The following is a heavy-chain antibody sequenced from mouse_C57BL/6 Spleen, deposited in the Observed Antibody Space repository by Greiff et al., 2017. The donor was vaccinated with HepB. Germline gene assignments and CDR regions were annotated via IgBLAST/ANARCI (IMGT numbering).Heavy chain of an antibody. Sequence: VQLQQSGPVLVKPGASVKMSCKASGYTFTDYYMNWVKQSHGKSLEWIGVINPYNGGTSYNQKFKGKATLTVDKSSSTAYMELNSLTSEDSAVYYCARSGYGSPYYFDYWGQGTTHTVSS. CDR3: ARSGYGSPYYFDY. CDR2: INPYNGGT. CDR1: GYTFTDYY. V-gene: IGHV1-19*01. J-gene: IGHJ2*01. D-gene: IGHD1-1*01.